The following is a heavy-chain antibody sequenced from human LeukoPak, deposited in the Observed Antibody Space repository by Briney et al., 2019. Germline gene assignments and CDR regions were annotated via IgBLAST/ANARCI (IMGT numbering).Heavy chain of an antibody. CDR1: GFTFSSYA. Sequence: PGGSLRLSCSASGFTFSSYAMHWVRQAPGKGLEYVSAISSNGGSTYYADSVKGRITISRDNSKNTLYLQMSSLRAEDTAVYYCVKEGDCSSTSCSTNWFDPWGQGALVTVSS. CDR3: VKEGDCSSTSCSTNWFDP. J-gene: IGHJ5*02. CDR2: ISSNGGST. D-gene: IGHD2-2*01. V-gene: IGHV3-64D*06.